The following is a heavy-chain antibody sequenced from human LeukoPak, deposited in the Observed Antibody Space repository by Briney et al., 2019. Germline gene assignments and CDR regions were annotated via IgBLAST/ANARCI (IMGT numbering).Heavy chain of an antibody. Sequence: GGSLRLSCAASGXTFSSYEMNWVRQAPGKGLEWVSYISSSGSTIYYADSVKGRFTISRDNAKNSLYLQMNSLRAEDTAVYYCARSHGVVVTAISGFDYWGQGTLVTVSS. CDR2: ISSSGSTI. CDR3: ARSHGVVVTAISGFDY. J-gene: IGHJ4*02. D-gene: IGHD2-21*02. CDR1: GXTFSSYE. V-gene: IGHV3-48*03.